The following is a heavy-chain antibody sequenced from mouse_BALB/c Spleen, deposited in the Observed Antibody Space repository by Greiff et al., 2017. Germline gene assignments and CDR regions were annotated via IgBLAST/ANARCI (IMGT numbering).Heavy chain of an antibody. V-gene: IGHV3-6*02. CDR1: GYSITSGYY. J-gene: IGHJ4*01. CDR2: ISYDGSN. D-gene: IGHD1-1*01. Sequence: VQLQQSGPGLVKPSQSLSLTCSVTGYSITSGYYWNWIRQFPGNKLEWMGYISYDGSNNYNPSLKNRISITRDTSKNQFFLKLNSVTTEDTATYYCARGNLLDYWGQGTSVTVSS. CDR3: ARGNLLDY.